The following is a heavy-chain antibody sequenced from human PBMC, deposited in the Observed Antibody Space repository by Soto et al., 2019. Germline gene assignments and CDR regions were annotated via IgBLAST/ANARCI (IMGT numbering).Heavy chain of an antibody. D-gene: IGHD4-17*01. CDR3: ARADDYGDYEWISY. Sequence: KTGGSLRLSCAASGFTFSSYSMNWVRQAPGKGLEWVSSISSSSSYIYYADSVKGRFTISRDNAKNSLYLQMNSLRAEDTAVYYCARADDYGDYEWISYWGQGTLVTVSS. CDR1: GFTFSSYS. J-gene: IGHJ4*02. V-gene: IGHV3-21*01. CDR2: ISSSSSYI.